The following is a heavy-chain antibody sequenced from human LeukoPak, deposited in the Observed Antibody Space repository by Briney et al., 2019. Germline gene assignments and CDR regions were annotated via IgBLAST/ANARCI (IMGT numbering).Heavy chain of an antibody. D-gene: IGHD3-10*01. CDR2: IRYDGSNK. V-gene: IGHV3-30*02. CDR3: AKDYYGSGSYYNGDTDY. J-gene: IGHJ4*02. CDR1: GFTFSSYG. Sequence: PGGSLRLSCAAAGFTFSSYGMHWVRQAPGKGLEWVAFIRYDGSNKYYADSVKGRFTISRDNSKNTLYLQMNSLRAEDTAVYYCAKDYYGSGSYYNGDTDYWGQGTLVTVSS.